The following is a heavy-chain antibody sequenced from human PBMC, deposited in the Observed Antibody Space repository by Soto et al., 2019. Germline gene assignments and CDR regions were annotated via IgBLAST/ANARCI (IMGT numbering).Heavy chain of an antibody. V-gene: IGHV3-33*06. CDR3: TKGRSYYYYYGVDV. CDR1: GFTFSSYG. CDR2: IWYDGSNK. Sequence: GGSLRLSCAASGFTFSSYGMHWVRQAPGKGLEWVAVIWYDGSNKYYADSVKGRFTISRDNSKNTLYLQMNSLRAEGTALYYCTKGRSYYYYYGVDVWGQGTTVTVSS. J-gene: IGHJ6*02.